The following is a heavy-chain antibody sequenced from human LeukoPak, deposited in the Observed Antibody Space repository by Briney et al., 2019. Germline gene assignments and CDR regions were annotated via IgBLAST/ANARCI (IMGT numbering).Heavy chain of an antibody. CDR2: IKEDGSEK. J-gene: IGHJ4*02. CDR3: AKPADDY. Sequence: PSETLSLTCAVYGGSFSGYYWSWIRQPPGKGLEWVANIKEDGSEKSYVDSVKGRFTISRDNAKSSLYLQMNSLRAEDTALYYCAKPADDYWGQGTLVTVSS. CDR1: GGSFSGYY. V-gene: IGHV3-7*01.